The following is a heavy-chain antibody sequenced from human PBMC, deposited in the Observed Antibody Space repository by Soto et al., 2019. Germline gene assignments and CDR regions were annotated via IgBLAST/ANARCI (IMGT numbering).Heavy chain of an antibody. Sequence: QVQLVQSGAEVKKPGASVKVSCKASGYTFTSDGISWVRQAPGQGLEWMGWIRAYNGNTNYAQKLQGRVTMTTDTCTNTADMALRSLRSYDTAVYYCSRGGTPIALWGQGTLVTVSS. J-gene: IGHJ5*02. D-gene: IGHD1-1*01. CDR1: GYTFTSDG. V-gene: IGHV1-18*01. CDR2: IRAYNGNT. CDR3: SRGGTPIAL.